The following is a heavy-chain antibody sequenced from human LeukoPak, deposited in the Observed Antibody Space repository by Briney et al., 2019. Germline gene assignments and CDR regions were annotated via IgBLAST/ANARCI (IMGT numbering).Heavy chain of an antibody. Sequence: PSETLSLTCTVSGDSIISSSYFWGWIRQSPGKGPEWIGTINYSGTAYHDPSLKSRVTISVDTSKNQFSLKLSSVTAADTAVYYCATYSTGFDIWGQGTVVTVSS. J-gene: IGHJ3*02. D-gene: IGHD6-19*01. V-gene: IGHV4-39*01. CDR3: ATYSTGFDI. CDR1: GDSIISSSYF. CDR2: INYSGTA.